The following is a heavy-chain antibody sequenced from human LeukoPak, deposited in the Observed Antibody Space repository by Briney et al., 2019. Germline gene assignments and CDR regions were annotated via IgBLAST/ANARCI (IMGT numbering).Heavy chain of an antibody. CDR2: IYHSGST. J-gene: IGHJ4*02. CDR1: GGSLSSSNW. CDR3: AREAYYYGSGFDY. Sequence: SGTLSLTCAVSGGSLSSSNWWSWVRQPPGKGLEWIGEIYHSGSTNYNPSLKSRVTISVDKSKNQFSLKLSSVTAADTAVYYCAREAYYYGSGFDYWGQGTLVTVSS. D-gene: IGHD3-10*01. V-gene: IGHV4-4*02.